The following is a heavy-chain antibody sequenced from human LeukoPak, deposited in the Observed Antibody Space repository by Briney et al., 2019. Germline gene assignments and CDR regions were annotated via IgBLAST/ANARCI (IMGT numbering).Heavy chain of an antibody. Sequence: GESLKISCKGSGYSFNTYWIGWVRQMPGKGLEWMGIIYPGDSDTRYSPSFQGQVTISADKSICTAYLQWSSLKASDTAKYYCARLLYCSGGSCYSAFDYWGQGTLVTVSS. D-gene: IGHD2-15*01. CDR2: IYPGDSDT. CDR3: ARLLYCSGGSCYSAFDY. CDR1: GYSFNTYW. V-gene: IGHV5-51*01. J-gene: IGHJ4*02.